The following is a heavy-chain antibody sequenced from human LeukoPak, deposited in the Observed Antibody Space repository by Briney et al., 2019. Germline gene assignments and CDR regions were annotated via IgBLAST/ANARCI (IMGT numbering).Heavy chain of an antibody. CDR2: IRDNENNN. Sequence: HPGGSLRLSCAASGFIFSSYGMHWVRQAPGKGLEWVACIRDNENNNYYADSVKGRFTISRDNSKNTLYLQMNSLRAEDTAVYYCAPERGGPWSGGYSGYDYFDYWGQGTLVTVSS. CDR1: GFIFSSYG. D-gene: IGHD5-12*01. CDR3: APERGGPWSGGYSGYDYFDY. J-gene: IGHJ4*02. V-gene: IGHV3-30*02.